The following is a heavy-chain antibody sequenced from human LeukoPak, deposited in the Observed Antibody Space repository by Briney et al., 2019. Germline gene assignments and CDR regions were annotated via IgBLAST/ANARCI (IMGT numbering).Heavy chain of an antibody. J-gene: IGHJ4*02. CDR1: GFTFRTFC. V-gene: IGHV3-74*01. CDR3: LREWGYDSSVYWETYFDT. D-gene: IGHD3-22*01. Sequence: GGSLRLSCAPSGFTFRTFCMHWVRQAPGKGLVWVSCINHGGCSTNYADSVKGRFTISRDNAKNTLYLQMNRLRAEDTAVSYCLREWGYDSSVYWETYFDTWGQGTLVTVSS. CDR2: INHGGCST.